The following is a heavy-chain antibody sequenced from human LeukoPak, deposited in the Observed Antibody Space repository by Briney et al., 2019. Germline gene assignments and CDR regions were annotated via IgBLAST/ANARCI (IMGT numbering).Heavy chain of an antibody. J-gene: IGHJ4*02. V-gene: IGHV3-11*06. D-gene: IGHD1-26*01. CDR2: ISSNSIYT. CDR3: ARGGSYVHY. CDR1: GFNFSDYY. Sequence: GGSLRLSCAASGFNFSDYYMSWIRQAPGKGLEWVSYISSNSIYTNYADSVKGRFTISRDNAKNSLYLQMNSLRADGTAVYYCARGGSYVHYWGQGTLVTVSS.